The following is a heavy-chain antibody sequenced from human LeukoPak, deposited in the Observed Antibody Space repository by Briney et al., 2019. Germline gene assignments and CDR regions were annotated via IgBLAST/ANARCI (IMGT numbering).Heavy chain of an antibody. V-gene: IGHV1-2*02. CDR1: GYTFTGYY. D-gene: IGHD1-26*01. CDR2: INPEGGGT. J-gene: IGHJ4*02. CDR3: ARLPVIVGAWSPIDY. Sequence: GASVKVSCKASGYTFTGYYMHWVRQAPGQGLEWMGWINPEGGGTNYAQQFQGRVTMTRDTSISTAYMELTSLRSDDTAVYYCARLPVIVGAWSPIDYWGQGTRVTVSS.